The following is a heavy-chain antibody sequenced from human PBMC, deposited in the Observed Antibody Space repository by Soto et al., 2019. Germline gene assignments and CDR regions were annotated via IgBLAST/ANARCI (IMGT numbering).Heavy chain of an antibody. D-gene: IGHD6-19*01. Sequence: QVQLQESGPGLVKPSETLSLTCTVSGGSVSSGSYYWSWIRQPPGKGLEWIGYIYYSGSTNYNPSLKSRVTISVDTSKNQFSLKLSSGTAADTAVYYCAGGGYSSGWCLDYWGQGTLVTVSS. CDR1: GGSVSSGSYY. CDR3: AGGGYSSGWCLDY. J-gene: IGHJ4*02. CDR2: IYYSGST. V-gene: IGHV4-61*01.